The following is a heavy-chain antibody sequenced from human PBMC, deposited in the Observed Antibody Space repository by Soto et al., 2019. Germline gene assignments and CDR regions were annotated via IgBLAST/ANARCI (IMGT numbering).Heavy chain of an antibody. V-gene: IGHV1-46*01. CDR2: INPSGGST. CDR1: GYTFTSYY. Sequence: ASVKVSCKASGYTFTSYYMHWVRQAPGQGLEWMGIINPSGGSTSYAQKFQGRVTMTRDTSTSTVYMELSSLRSEDTAVYYCARGGNDYVWGSYRYDYWGQGTLVTVSS. CDR3: ARGGNDYVWGSYRYDY. J-gene: IGHJ4*02. D-gene: IGHD3-16*02.